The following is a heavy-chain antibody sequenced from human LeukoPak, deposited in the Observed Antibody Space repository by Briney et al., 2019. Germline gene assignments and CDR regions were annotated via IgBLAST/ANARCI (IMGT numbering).Heavy chain of an antibody. CDR1: GCSISSYY. CDR3: AREEFHYDSSGYYGRWYFDF. V-gene: IGHV4-4*07. J-gene: IGHJ2*01. D-gene: IGHD3-22*01. Sequence: IPSETLSLTCTVSGCSISSYYWSWVRQPAGKGLEWIGRIYNSGNTNYNPSLKSRVTMSVDTSKNQFSLKLSSVTAADTDVYYCAREEFHYDSSGYYGRWYFDFWGRGTLVTVSS. CDR2: IYNSGNT.